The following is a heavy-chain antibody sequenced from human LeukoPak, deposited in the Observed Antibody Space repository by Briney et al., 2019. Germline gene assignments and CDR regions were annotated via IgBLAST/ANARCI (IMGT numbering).Heavy chain of an antibody. D-gene: IGHD6-19*01. J-gene: IGHJ4*02. V-gene: IGHV4-39*01. CDR3: ARHSYSSGWYSDY. CDR1: GGSISSSSYY. Sequence: SATLSLTCTVSGGSISSSSYYWGWIRQPPGKGLEWIGSIYYSGSTYYNPSLKSRVTISVDTSKNQFSPKLSSVTAADTAVYYCARHSYSSGWYSDYWGQGTLVTVS. CDR2: IYYSGST.